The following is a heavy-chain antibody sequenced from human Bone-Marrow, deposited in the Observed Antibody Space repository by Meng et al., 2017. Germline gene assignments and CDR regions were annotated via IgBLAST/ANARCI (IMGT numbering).Heavy chain of an antibody. CDR1: GFTFSSYA. CDR3: ARLTKYDSKSGNWFDP. D-gene: IGHD3-22*01. Sequence: GESLKISCAASGFTFSSYAMHWVRQAPGKGLEWVAVIWYDGSNKYYADSVKGRFTISRDNSKNTLYLQMNSLRAEDTAVYYCARLTKYDSKSGNWFDPWGQGTLVTVSS. V-gene: IGHV3-33*08. J-gene: IGHJ5*02. CDR2: IWYDGSNK.